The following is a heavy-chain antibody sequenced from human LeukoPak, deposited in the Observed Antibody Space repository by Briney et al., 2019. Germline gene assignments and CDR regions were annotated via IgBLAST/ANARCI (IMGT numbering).Heavy chain of an antibody. CDR1: GFTFSSYS. CDR2: ISSSSSTI. Sequence: PGGSLRLSCAASGFTFSSYSMNWVRQAPGKGLEGVSYISSSSSTIYYADSVKGRFTISRDNAKNSLYLQMNSLRAEDTAVYYCARNQYYDILTDPYYYGMDVWGQGTTVTVSS. CDR3: ARNQYYDILTDPYYYGMDV. V-gene: IGHV3-48*01. D-gene: IGHD3-9*01. J-gene: IGHJ6*02.